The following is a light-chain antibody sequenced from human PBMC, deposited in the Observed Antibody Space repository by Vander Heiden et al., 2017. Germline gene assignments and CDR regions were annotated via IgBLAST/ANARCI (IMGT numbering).Light chain of an antibody. Sequence: SALTQPPSASGSPGQEGTISGTGTSSDVGGYNYACWNQQPPAKAPNLRMYEVSRRPAGVPDRFSGSKAGNTASLTVSGLQAEDEADYYCSSYAGSNSWVFGGGTKLTGL. J-gene: IGLJ2*01. CDR3: SSYAGSNSWV. V-gene: IGLV2-8*01. CDR2: EVS. CDR1: SSDVGGYNY.